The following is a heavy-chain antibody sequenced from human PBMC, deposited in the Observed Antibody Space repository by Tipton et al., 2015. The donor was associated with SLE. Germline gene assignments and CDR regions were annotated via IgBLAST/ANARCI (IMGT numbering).Heavy chain of an antibody. CDR3: AKERREGNPNWEVTFSHDS. V-gene: IGHV3-9*01. Sequence: RSLRLSCTTSGFTFSDYSLHWVRQAPGKGLEWVSGIRWDGGKSAYADAVRGRFTISRDSAKHSLYLQMNSLRAVDTAFYYCAKERREGNPNWEVTFSHDSGHGPLIAVTS. CDR1: GFTFSDYS. D-gene: IGHD2-21*02. CDR2: IRWDGGKS. J-gene: IGHJ5*01.